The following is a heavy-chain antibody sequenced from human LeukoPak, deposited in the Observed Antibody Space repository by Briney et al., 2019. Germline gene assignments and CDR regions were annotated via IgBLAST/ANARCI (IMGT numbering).Heavy chain of an antibody. CDR2: ISAYNGKT. CDR3: ARDYRYSGYEFDY. CDR1: GYTLTALS. D-gene: IGHD5-12*01. V-gene: IGHV1-18*01. Sequence: ASAKVSSKVSGYTLTALSMHWVRQAPGKGREGMGWISAYNGKTDYAQKLQSRVTMTSDKSTNTDYMELRSLRTDEKAVEYCARDYRYSGYEFDYWGQGTRVTVSS. J-gene: IGHJ4*02.